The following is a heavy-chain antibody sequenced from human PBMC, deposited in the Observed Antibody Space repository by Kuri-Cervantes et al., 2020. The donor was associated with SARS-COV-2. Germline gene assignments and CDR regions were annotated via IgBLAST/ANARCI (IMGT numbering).Heavy chain of an antibody. CDR1: GCTYSNYE. V-gene: IGHV3-23*01. CDR2: NSRSGGST. Sequence: GGSPKISRPASGCTYSNYEMNWVRQAPGKGLELVSANSRSGGSTYYADSVKDRFTISRDNSKNTLYLQMNSLRAEDTAVYYCAKDPPTPYSSVWQAPFRFDYWGQGTLVTVSS. D-gene: IGHD6-19*01. CDR3: AKDPPTPYSSVWQAPFRFDY. J-gene: IGHJ4*02.